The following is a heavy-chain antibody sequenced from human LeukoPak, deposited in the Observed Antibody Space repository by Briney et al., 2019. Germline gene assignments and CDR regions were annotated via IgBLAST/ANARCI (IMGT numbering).Heavy chain of an antibody. J-gene: IGHJ4*02. D-gene: IGHD6-6*01. CDR1: GFIFNNYA. CDR2: ISWNSGSI. CDR3: ARDIAARPD. V-gene: IGHV3-9*01. Sequence: AGGSLRLSCAGSGFIFNNYAMHWVRQPPGKGLEWVSGISWNSGSIDYADSVKGRFTISRDNAKNTLYLQMNSLRAEDTAVYYCARDIAARPDWGQGTLVTVSS.